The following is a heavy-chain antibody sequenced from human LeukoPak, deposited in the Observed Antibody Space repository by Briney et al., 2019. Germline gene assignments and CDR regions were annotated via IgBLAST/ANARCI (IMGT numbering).Heavy chain of an antibody. CDR2: IYSGGST. V-gene: IGHV3-66*01. CDR1: GFSVSTNY. CDR3: ARDSPLYGYVTDY. Sequence: GGSLRLSCAASGFSVSTNYMSWVRQAQAKGLEWVSVIYSGGSTYYADSVKGRFTISRDNSKNTVYLQMNSLRAEDTAVYYCARDSPLYGYVTDYWGQGTLVTVSS. J-gene: IGHJ4*02. D-gene: IGHD5-18*01.